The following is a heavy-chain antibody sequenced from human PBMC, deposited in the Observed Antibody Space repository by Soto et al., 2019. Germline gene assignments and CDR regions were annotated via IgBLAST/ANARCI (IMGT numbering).Heavy chain of an antibody. CDR1: GFTFSSYG. CDR3: AKGEDVEMATII. Sequence: GGSLRLSCAASGFTFSSYGMHWVRQAPGKGLEWVAVISYDGSNKYYADSVKGRFTISRDNSKNTLYLQMNSLRAEDTAVYYCAKGEDVEMATIIWGQGTLVTVSS. V-gene: IGHV3-30*18. J-gene: IGHJ4*02. D-gene: IGHD5-12*01. CDR2: ISYDGSNK.